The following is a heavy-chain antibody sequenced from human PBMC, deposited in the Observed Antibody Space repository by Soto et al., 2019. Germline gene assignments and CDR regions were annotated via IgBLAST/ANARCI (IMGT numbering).Heavy chain of an antibody. D-gene: IGHD3-3*01. CDR2: IYPSDSDT. V-gene: IGHV5-51*01. CDR1: GYNFACYS. Sequence: GDSLKISFKGSGYNFACYSIAWVRQMPGKGLELMGIIYPSDSDTRYRPSFQGQVTISADKSISSAYLQWSSLRASDTAMYYCARGGVSTRTFDYWGQGTPVTVSS. CDR3: ARGGVSTRTFDY. J-gene: IGHJ4*02.